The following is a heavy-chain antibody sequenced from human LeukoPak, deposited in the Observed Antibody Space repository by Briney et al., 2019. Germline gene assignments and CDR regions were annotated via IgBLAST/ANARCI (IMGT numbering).Heavy chain of an antibody. CDR2: ITGSGGGT. CDR3: AKWGDYDVLTGYYDPDY. D-gene: IGHD3-9*01. CDR1: GFTFSNYA. Sequence: GGSLRLSCAASGFTFSNYAMSWVRQAPGKGLEWVSAITGSGGGTYYADSVKGRFTISRDNSKDTLYLQMNSLRAEDAAVYYCAKWGDYDVLTGYYDPDYWGQGTLVTVSS. V-gene: IGHV3-23*01. J-gene: IGHJ4*02.